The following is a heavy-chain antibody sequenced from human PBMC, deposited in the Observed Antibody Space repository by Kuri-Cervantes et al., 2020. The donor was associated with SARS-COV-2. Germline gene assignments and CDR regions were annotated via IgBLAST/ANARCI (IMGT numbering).Heavy chain of an antibody. J-gene: IGHJ6*03. CDR2: IGTAGDT. CDR1: GFTFSSYD. V-gene: IGHV3-13*03. Sequence: LSLTCAACGFTFSSYDMHWVRQATGKGLEWVSAIGTAGDTYYPGSVKGQFTISRENAKNSLYLQMNSLRAGDTAVYYCARDFSSSYYYYYYMDVWGKGTTVTVSS. D-gene: IGHD6-6*01. CDR3: ARDFSSSYYYYYYMDV.